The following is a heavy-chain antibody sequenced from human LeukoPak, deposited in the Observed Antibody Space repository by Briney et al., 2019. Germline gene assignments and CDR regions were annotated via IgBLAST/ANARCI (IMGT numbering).Heavy chain of an antibody. CDR2: ISGSGGST. J-gene: IGHJ4*02. CDR3: AKDRYPTYYYDSSGYSLTFDY. V-gene: IGHV3-23*01. CDR1: GFTFSSYA. Sequence: PGGSLRLSCAASGFTFSSYAMSWVRQAPGKGLEWVSAISGSGGSTYYADSVKGRFTISRDNSKNTLYLQMNSLRAEDTAVYYCAKDRYPTYYYDSSGYSLTFDYWGQGTLVTVSS. D-gene: IGHD3-22*01.